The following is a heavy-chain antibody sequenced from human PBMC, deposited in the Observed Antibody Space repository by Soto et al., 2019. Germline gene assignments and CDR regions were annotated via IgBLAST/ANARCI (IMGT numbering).Heavy chain of an antibody. J-gene: IGHJ4*02. CDR1: GFTFSTYG. CDR3: AKEYGSTWIDH. D-gene: IGHD6-13*01. CDR2: MSYDGTRQ. V-gene: IGHV3-30*18. Sequence: GGSLRLSCAASGFTFSTYGMHWVRQAPGKGLEWVAAMSYDGTRQYYVDSVKGRFTISRDNSRNTLFLQLNSLRDEETAVYYCAKEYGSTWIDHWGQGTPVTVSS.